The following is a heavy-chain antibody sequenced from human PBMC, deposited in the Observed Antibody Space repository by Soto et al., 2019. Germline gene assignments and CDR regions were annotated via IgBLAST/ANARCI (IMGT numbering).Heavy chain of an antibody. CDR3: AAGEASSRNLAPYYLDF. J-gene: IGHJ4*02. D-gene: IGHD6-13*01. CDR1: CVSMRNYF. Sequence: TXSRTCRLSCVSMRNYFWTCSRQPPGKRLEWIGYIHYSGTTSFFPSYNPSLRSRVTISEDTSKNQFSLKLLSVTTADTAVYFCAAGEASSRNLAPYYLDFWGQGTLVTVYS. CDR2: IHYSGTT. V-gene: IGHV4-59*01.